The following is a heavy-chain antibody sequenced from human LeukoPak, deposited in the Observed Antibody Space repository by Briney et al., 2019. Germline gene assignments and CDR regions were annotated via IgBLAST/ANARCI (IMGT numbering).Heavy chain of an antibody. CDR2: IYYSGST. D-gene: IGHD3-22*01. J-gene: IGHJ4*02. CDR1: GGSISSYY. V-gene: IGHV4-59*01. Sequence: PSETLSLTCTVSGGSISSYYWSWIRQPPGKGLEWIGYIYYSGSTNYNPSLKSRVTISVDTSKNQFSLKLSSVTAADTAVYYCARERFDYYDSSGYYRFFDYWGQGTLVTVSS. CDR3: ARERFDYYDSSGYYRFFDY.